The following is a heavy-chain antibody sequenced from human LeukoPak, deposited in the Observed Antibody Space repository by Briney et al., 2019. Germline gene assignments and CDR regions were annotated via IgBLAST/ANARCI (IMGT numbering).Heavy chain of an antibody. CDR1: GCTFSRNG. V-gene: IGHV1-18*01. D-gene: IGHD1-14*01. J-gene: IGHJ4*02. CDR3: ARQTVWNQPYFDY. CDR2: ISGYNGDT. Sequence: ASVKVSCKASGCTFSRNGFSWVRQAPGQGLEWMGWISGYNGDTTYAPKVQGRVTMTTDTSTNTAYMELRSLRSDDTAMYFCARQTVWNQPYFDYWGPGTLVTVSS.